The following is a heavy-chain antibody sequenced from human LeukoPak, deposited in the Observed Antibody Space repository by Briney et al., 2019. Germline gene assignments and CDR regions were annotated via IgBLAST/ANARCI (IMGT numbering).Heavy chain of an antibody. CDR1: GYTFTSYD. CDR2: MNPNSGNT. V-gene: IGHV1-8*01. CDR3: ARGPHGDYTFDY. D-gene: IGHD4-17*01. Sequence: ASVKVSCKASGYTFTSYDINWVRQATGQGLEWMGWMNPNSGNTGYAQKFQGRVTMTRNTSISTVYMELSSLRSEDTAVYYCARGPHGDYTFDYWGQGTLVTVSS. J-gene: IGHJ4*02.